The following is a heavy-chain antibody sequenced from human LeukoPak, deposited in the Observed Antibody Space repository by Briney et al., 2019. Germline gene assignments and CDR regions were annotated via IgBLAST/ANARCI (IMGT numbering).Heavy chain of an antibody. D-gene: IGHD3-10*01. V-gene: IGHV3-21*01. CDR1: GFTFSSYS. Sequence: GGSLRLSCAASGFTFSSYSMNWVRQAPGKGLVWVSSISSSSSYIYYADSVKGRFTISRDNAKNSLYLQMNSLRAEDTAVYYCARPSAVGENYWGQGTLVTVSS. J-gene: IGHJ4*02. CDR2: ISSSSSYI. CDR3: ARPSAVGENY.